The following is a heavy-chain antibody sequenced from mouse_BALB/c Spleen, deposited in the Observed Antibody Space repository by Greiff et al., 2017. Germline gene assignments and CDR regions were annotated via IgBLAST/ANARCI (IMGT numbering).Heavy chain of an antibody. J-gene: IGHJ4*01. V-gene: IGHV5-17*02. CDR3: ARECGYAMDY. CDR2: ISSGSSTI. CDR1: GFTFSSFG. Sequence: EVMLVESGGGLVQPGGSRKLSCAASGFTFSSFGMHWVRQAPEKGLEWVAYISSGSSTIYYADTVKGRFTISRDNPKNTLFLQMTSLRSEDTAMYYCARECGYAMDYWGQGTSVTVSS.